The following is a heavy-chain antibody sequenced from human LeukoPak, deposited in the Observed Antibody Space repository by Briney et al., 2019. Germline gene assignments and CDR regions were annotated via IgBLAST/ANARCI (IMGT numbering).Heavy chain of an antibody. CDR3: TKLEMASRLGY. V-gene: IGHV3-73*01. CDR1: GFTFSGSA. D-gene: IGHD5-24*01. Sequence: HPRGSLRLSCAASGFTFSGSAMHWVRQASGKGLEWVGRIRSKANNYATAYAASVKGRFTISRDDSKNTAYLQMNSLKTEDTAMYYCTKLEMASRLGYWGQGTLVTVSS. J-gene: IGHJ4*02. CDR2: IRSKANNYAT.